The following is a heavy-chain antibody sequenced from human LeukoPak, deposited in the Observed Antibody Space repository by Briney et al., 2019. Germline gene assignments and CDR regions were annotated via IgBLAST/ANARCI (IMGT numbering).Heavy chain of an antibody. CDR3: TWSGLKIES. CDR1: GFTFSSGW. Sequence: GGSLRLSCAASGFTFSSGWMSWVRQAPRKGLEWVAQIKTETDGAPTDYAAPVKGRFTISRDDSKNTLFLQMNSLKTEDTALYYCTWSGLKIESWGQGTLVTVSS. J-gene: IGHJ4*02. D-gene: IGHD3-3*01. V-gene: IGHV3-15*01. CDR2: IKTETDGAPT.